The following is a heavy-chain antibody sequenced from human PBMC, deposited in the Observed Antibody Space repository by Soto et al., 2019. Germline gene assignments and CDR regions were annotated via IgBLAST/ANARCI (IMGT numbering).Heavy chain of an antibody. D-gene: IGHD6-13*01. J-gene: IGHJ4*02. Sequence: GSLRLSCSPSGXTFSSYSMSWVRQAPGKGLEWVSAISGSGGSTYYADSVKGRFTISRDNSKNTLYLQMNSLRHEDTAVYYSATINGYGYRIAAAGRDVWGQGTLVTVSS. CDR1: GXTFSSYS. CDR3: ATINGYGYRIAAAGRDV. CDR2: ISGSGGST. V-gene: IGHV3-23*01.